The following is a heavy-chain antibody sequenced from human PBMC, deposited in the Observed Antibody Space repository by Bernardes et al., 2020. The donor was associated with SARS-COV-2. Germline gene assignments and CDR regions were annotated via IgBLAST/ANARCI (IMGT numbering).Heavy chain of an antibody. CDR3: GKYYYDSTSQGTMDV. CDR2: MNNDIKYI. D-gene: IGHD3-10*01. V-gene: IGHV3-21*01. CDR1: GFTFSTYS. Sequence: GGSLRLSCAASGFTFSTYSMNWVRQAPGKGLEWVSSMNNDIKYIYYADSVKGRFSISRDNAKNSLYLQMNSLRAEDKAVYYCGKYYYDSTSQGTMDVWGEGTTVTVSS. J-gene: IGHJ6*04.